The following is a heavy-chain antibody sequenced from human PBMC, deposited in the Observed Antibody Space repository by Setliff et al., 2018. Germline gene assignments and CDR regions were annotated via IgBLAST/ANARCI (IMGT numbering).Heavy chain of an antibody. J-gene: IGHJ4*02. CDR1: GGTFSDYY. D-gene: IGHD6-6*01. V-gene: IGHV4-34*01. Sequence: LSLTCAAYGGTFSDYYWTWIRQPPGKGLGWVGEINHRGSTTYNPSLKSRVTISVDTSNNQFSLSLSSVTAADTAVYYCARGRNVAARLLDSWGQGARVTVSS. CDR3: ARGRNVAARLLDS. CDR2: INHRGST.